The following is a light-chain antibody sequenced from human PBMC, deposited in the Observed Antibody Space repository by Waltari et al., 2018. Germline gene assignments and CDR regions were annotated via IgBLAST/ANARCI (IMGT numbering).Light chain of an antibody. CDR2: FGS. CDR1: QRLLDTTGFNY. Sequence: IVMTQSPLSLPVTSGETASISCRSSQRLLDTTGFNYVDWYLQKPGPSPQLLIYFGSDRASGVPDRFGGSGSGTDFTLKISRVEAEDVGVYYCMQGLQTPPTFGQGTKLEIK. V-gene: IGKV2-28*01. CDR3: MQGLQTPPT. J-gene: IGKJ2*01.